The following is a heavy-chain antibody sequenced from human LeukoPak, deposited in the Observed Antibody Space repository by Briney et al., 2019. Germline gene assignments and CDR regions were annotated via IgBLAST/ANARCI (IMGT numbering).Heavy chain of an antibody. Sequence: GGSLRLSCAASGFTFDDYAMHWVRQAPGKGQEWVSGISWNSGSIGYADSVKGRFTISRDNAKNSLYLQMNSLRAEDTALYYCAKDAMTSGYAYYFDYWGQGTLVTVSS. CDR3: AKDAMTSGYAYYFDY. CDR1: GFTFDDYA. D-gene: IGHD3-22*01. V-gene: IGHV3-9*01. CDR2: ISWNSGSI. J-gene: IGHJ4*02.